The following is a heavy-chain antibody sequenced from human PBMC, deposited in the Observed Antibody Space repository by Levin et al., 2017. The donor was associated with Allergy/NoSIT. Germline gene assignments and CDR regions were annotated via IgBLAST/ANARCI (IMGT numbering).Heavy chain of an antibody. CDR1: GFTFSSYG. Sequence: GGSLRLSCAASGFTFSSYGMHWVRQAPGKGLEWVAVIWYDGSNKYYADSVKGRFTISRDNSKNTLYLQMNSLRAEDTAVYYCATAIYYYGMDVWGQGTTVTVSS. CDR3: ATAIYYYGMDV. V-gene: IGHV3-33*01. D-gene: IGHD2-21*02. CDR2: IWYDGSNK. J-gene: IGHJ6*02.